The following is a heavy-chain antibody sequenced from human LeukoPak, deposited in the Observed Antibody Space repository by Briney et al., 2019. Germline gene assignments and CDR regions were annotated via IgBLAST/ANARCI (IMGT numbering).Heavy chain of an antibody. Sequence: PSETLSLTCTVSGGSISSSSYYWGWIRQPPGKGLEWIGSIYYSGSTYYNPSLKSRVTISVDTSKKQFSLKLSSVTAADMAVYYCARPYCSSTSCYMAFAFDIWGQGTMVTVSS. D-gene: IGHD2-2*02. CDR1: GGSISSSSYY. J-gene: IGHJ3*02. V-gene: IGHV4-39*01. CDR2: IYYSGST. CDR3: ARPYCSSTSCYMAFAFDI.